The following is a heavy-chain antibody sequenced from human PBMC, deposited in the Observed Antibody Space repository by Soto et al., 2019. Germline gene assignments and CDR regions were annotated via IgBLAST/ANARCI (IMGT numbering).Heavy chain of an antibody. CDR3: ASLTNGRAGDS. J-gene: IGHJ4*02. CDR2: VYSNGHT. D-gene: IGHD2-8*01. V-gene: IGHV4-39*01. Sequence: ETLSLSYTFSGDSINNKNYHWGWTRHPPGRGLEWIGTVYSNGHTYYNPSLKSRLAMAVDTSKIQFSLSLISVTAADTVVYFCASLTNGRAGDSWGQGTLVSVAS. CDR1: GDSINNKNYH.